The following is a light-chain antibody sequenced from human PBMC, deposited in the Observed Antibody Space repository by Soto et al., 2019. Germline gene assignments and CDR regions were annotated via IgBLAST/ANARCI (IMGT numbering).Light chain of an antibody. CDR2: GAS. Sequence: PGERATLSCRASQSVCTRCLAWYPQKPGKAPRLLIFGASSRATGIPDRFSGSGSGTDFTLTISRLEPEDFAVYYCQHYGTSPWTFGQGTKVEIK. J-gene: IGKJ1*01. V-gene: IGKV3-20*01. CDR3: QHYGTSPWT. CDR1: QSVCTRC.